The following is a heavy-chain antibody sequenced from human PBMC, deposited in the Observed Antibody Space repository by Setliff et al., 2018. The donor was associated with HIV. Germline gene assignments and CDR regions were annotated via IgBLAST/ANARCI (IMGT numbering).Heavy chain of an antibody. CDR2: IYYSGST. CDR3: AGAITFGGVIVH. CDR1: GGSISSYY. Sequence: SETLSLTCTVSGGSISSYYWSWIRQPPGKGLEWTGYIYYSGSTNYNPSLKSRVTISVDTSKNQFSLKLSSVTAADTAVYYCAGAITFGGVIVHWGQGTLVTVSS. V-gene: IGHV4-59*01. D-gene: IGHD3-16*02. J-gene: IGHJ4*02.